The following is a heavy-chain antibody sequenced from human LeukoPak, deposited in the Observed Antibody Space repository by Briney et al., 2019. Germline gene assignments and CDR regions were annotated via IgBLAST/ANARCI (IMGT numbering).Heavy chain of an antibody. V-gene: IGHV3-30*02. J-gene: IGHJ4*02. CDR3: AKSGVLRYFDWSDPEYYFDY. Sequence: GGSLRLSCAASGFTFSSYGMHWVRQAPGKGLEWVAVIRYDGSNKYYADSVKGRFTISRDNSKNTLYLQMNSLRAEDTAVYYCAKSGVLRYFDWSDPEYYFDYWGQGTLVTVSS. CDR2: IRYDGSNK. CDR1: GFTFSSYG. D-gene: IGHD3-9*01.